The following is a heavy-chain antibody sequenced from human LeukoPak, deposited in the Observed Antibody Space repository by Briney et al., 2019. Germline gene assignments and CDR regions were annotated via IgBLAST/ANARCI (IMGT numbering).Heavy chain of an antibody. Sequence: ASVKVSCKASGYTFTGYYMHWVRQAPGQGLEWMGWINPNSGGTNYAQKFQGRVTMTRDTSISTAYMELSRLRSDDTDVYYCARGRRASVVVVAATPVDYWGQGTLVTVSS. CDR3: ARGRRASVVVVAATPVDY. CDR1: GYTFTGYY. J-gene: IGHJ4*02. V-gene: IGHV1-2*02. CDR2: INPNSGGT. D-gene: IGHD2-15*01.